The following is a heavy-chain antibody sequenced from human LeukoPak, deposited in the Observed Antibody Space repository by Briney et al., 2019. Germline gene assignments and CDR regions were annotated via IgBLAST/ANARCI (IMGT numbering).Heavy chain of an antibody. CDR3: AREHPLGRFDP. CDR2: IYYSGST. Sequence: SETLSLTCTVSGGSISSSSYYWGWIRQPPGKGLEWIGSIYYSGSTYYNPSLKSRVTISVDTSKNQFSLKLSSVTAADTAVYYCAREHPLGRFDPWGQGTLVTVSS. D-gene: IGHD3-16*01. V-gene: IGHV4-39*07. J-gene: IGHJ5*02. CDR1: GGSISSSSYY.